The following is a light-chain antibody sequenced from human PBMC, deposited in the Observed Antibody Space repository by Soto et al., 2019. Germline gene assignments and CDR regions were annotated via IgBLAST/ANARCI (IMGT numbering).Light chain of an antibody. V-gene: IGKV1-39*01. J-gene: IGKJ4*01. CDR2: AAS. CDR1: QTIGRN. Sequence: DIQMTQSPSSLSASVGDRVTITCRAGQTIGRNLIWYQQKPGKAPKLLIYAASSLQSGVPSRFSGSGAGTDFTLTINTLQPEDFATYFCQQSYTSPLTFGGGTRVQI. CDR3: QQSYTSPLT.